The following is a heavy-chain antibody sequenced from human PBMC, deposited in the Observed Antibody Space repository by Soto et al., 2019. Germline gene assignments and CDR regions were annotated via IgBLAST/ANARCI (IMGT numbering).Heavy chain of an antibody. CDR2: IIPIFGTA. CDR3: AKVRYSSPMGYYYGMDV. V-gene: IGHV1-69*13. Sequence: SVKVSCKASRVAFSKFIVTWVRRAPGLGLEWVGGIIPIFGTANYAQKFQGRVTITADESTSTSYMEVNNLRSEDTAVYYCAKVRYSSPMGYYYGMDVWGQGTTVTVSS. CDR1: RVAFSKFI. D-gene: IGHD6-19*01. J-gene: IGHJ6*02.